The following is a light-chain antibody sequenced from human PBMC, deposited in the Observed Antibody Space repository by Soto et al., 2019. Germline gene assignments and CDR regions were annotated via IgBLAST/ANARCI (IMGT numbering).Light chain of an antibody. CDR3: QQSYSTPWT. J-gene: IGKJ1*01. CDR2: AAS. CDR1: QDISNY. Sequence: DIQMTQSPSSLSASVGDRVTITCQASQDISNYLNWYQQKPGKAPKLLIYAASSLQSGGPSRFSGSGYGKDFTLTISSLQPEDFATYYCQQSYSTPWTFGQGTNVDIK. V-gene: IGKV1-39*01.